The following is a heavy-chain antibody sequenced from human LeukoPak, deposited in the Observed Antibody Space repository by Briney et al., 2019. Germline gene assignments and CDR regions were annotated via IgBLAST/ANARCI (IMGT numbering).Heavy chain of an antibody. D-gene: IGHD4-17*01. Sequence: GGSLRLSCAASGFTFSSYGMHWVRQAPGKGLEWVAVISYDGSKYYADSVKGRFTISRDNSKNTLYLQMNSLRAEDTAVYYCAKDYGDYNNFDYWGQGTLVTVSS. J-gene: IGHJ4*02. CDR1: GFTFSSYG. CDR2: ISYDGSK. V-gene: IGHV3-30*18. CDR3: AKDYGDYNNFDY.